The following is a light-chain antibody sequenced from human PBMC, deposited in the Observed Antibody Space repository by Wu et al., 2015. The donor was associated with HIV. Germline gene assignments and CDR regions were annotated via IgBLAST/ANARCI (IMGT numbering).Light chain of an antibody. Sequence: EVVLTQSPDTLSLSPGERATLSCRASQSIDSNVAWYQQKPGQAPRLLIYDAFYRATGIPARFSGSGSGTDFTLTISSLESEDFVVYYCQHYHNWPPWTFGQGTKVEMK. V-gene: IGKV3-11*01. CDR3: QHYHNWPPWT. CDR2: DAF. CDR1: QSIDSN. J-gene: IGKJ1*01.